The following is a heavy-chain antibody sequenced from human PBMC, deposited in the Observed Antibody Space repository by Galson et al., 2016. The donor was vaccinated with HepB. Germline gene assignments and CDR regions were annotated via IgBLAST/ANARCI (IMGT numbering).Heavy chain of an antibody. J-gene: IGHJ6*04. V-gene: IGHV3-21*01. Sequence: SLRLSCAGSGFIFSTHSMAWVRQAPGKGLEWVSLISSGSTYIYYADSVRRRFTISRDNAGNSLYLQMNTLSADDTAVYYCARASGGGYDWDYYYGLDVWGKGTTVTVSS. CDR1: GFIFSTHS. D-gene: IGHD5-12*01. CDR3: ARASGGGYDWDYYYGLDV. CDR2: ISSGSTYI.